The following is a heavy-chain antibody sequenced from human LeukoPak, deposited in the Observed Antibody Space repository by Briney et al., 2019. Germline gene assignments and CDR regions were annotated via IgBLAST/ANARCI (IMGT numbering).Heavy chain of an antibody. CDR1: GFTISNNY. CDR3: AKDATAVPGTVYMDV. V-gene: IGHV3-66*01. CDR2: IYSGGFT. J-gene: IGHJ6*03. Sequence: SGGSLRLSCAASGFTISNNYIRWLRQAPGKGLEWVSHIYSGGFTQFAGSVRGRFTMSRDSSKNTLYLQMNSLRDEDTALYYCAKDATAVPGTVYMDVWGKGTTVTVSS. D-gene: IGHD6-19*01.